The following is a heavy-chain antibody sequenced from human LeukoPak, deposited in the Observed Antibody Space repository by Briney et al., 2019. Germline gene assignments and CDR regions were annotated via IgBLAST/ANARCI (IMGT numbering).Heavy chain of an antibody. V-gene: IGHV4-61*01. Sequence: PSETLSLTCTVSGGSVSSGSYYWSRIRQPPGKGLEWIGYIYYSGSTNYNPSLKSRVTISVDTSKNQFSLKLSSVTAADTAVYYCASSQWLAYYFDYWGQGTLVTVSS. J-gene: IGHJ4*02. CDR1: GGSVSSGSYY. CDR2: IYYSGST. CDR3: ASSQWLAYYFDY. D-gene: IGHD6-19*01.